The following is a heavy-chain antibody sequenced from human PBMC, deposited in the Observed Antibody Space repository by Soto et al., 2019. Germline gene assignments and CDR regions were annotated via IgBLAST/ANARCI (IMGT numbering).Heavy chain of an antibody. CDR2: INPSGGST. J-gene: IGHJ6*03. Sequence: GASVKVSCKASGYTFTSYYMHWVRQAPGQGLEWMGIINPSGGSTSYAQKFQGRVTMTRDTSTSTVYMELSSLRSEDTAVYYCARDLRGLWASYYYYYMDVWGKGTTVTVSS. V-gene: IGHV1-46*03. D-gene: IGHD5-18*01. CDR3: ARDLRGLWASYYYYYMDV. CDR1: GYTFTSYY.